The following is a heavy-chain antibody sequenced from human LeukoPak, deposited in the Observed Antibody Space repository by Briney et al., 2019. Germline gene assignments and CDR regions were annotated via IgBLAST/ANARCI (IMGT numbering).Heavy chain of an antibody. CDR2: ITGTGAGYST. D-gene: IGHD7-27*01. CDR3: AKDRGGTGNAYYFDS. V-gene: IGHV3-23*01. J-gene: IGHJ4*02. Sequence: GGSLRLSCAASGFTFSTYAMSWVRQAPGKGPEWVSAITGTGAGYSTYYADSVKGRFTISRDNSKNTQYLQMNSLGAEDTAVYYCAKDRGGTGNAYYFDSWGQGTLVTVSS. CDR1: GFTFSTYA.